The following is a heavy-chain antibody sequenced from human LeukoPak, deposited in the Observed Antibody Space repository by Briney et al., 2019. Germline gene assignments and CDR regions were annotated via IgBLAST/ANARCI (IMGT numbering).Heavy chain of an antibody. J-gene: IGHJ3*02. D-gene: IGHD2-21*02. CDR3: AKSFCGGDCYFPPDAFDI. V-gene: IGHV3-23*01. CDR2: ISGSGGST. CDR1: GFIFSSYG. Sequence: PGGSLRLSCAASGFIFSSYGMSWVRQAPGKGLEWVSAISGSGGSTYYADSVKGRFTISRDNSKNTLYLQMNSLRAEDTAVYYCAKSFCGGDCYFPPDAFDIWGQGTMVTVSS.